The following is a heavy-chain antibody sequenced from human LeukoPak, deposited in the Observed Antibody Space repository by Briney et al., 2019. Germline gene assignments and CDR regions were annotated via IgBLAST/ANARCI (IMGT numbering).Heavy chain of an antibody. Sequence: ASVKVSCKASGYTFTGYYMHWVRQAPGQGLEWMGWINPKSGGTTYEQTFQGRVTMTRDTSTSTAYMELSRLRSDDTAVYYCARGGEVCSSSSCYRGHDYWGQGTLVTASS. CDR2: INPKSGGT. CDR3: ARGGEVCSSSSCYRGHDY. J-gene: IGHJ4*02. CDR1: GYTFTGYY. V-gene: IGHV1-2*02. D-gene: IGHD2-2*01.